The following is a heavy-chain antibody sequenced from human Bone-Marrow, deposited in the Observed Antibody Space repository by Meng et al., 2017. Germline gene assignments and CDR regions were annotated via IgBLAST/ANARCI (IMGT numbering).Heavy chain of an antibody. CDR2: IYYSGST. D-gene: IGHD2-2*01. CDR1: GYSISSGYY. V-gene: IGHV4-61*01. CDR3: ARDARRAAAPFDI. J-gene: IGHJ3*02. Sequence: SETLSLTCAVSGYSISSGYYWGWIRQPPGKGLEWIGYIYYSGSTNYNPSLKSRVTISVDTSKNQFSLKLSSVTAADTAVYYCARDARRAAAPFDIWGQGTMVTVSS.